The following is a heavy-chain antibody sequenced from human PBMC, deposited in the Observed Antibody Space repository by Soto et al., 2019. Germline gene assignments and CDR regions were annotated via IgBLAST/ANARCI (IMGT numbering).Heavy chain of an antibody. J-gene: IGHJ4*02. CDR3: ARGGDLDCSSTSCSIDY. Sequence: SETLSLTCAVYGGSFSGYYWSWIRQPPGKGLEWIGEINHSGSTNYNPSLKSRVTISVDTSKNQFSLKLSSVTAADTAVYYCARGGDLDCSSTSCSIDYWGQGTLGTVSS. D-gene: IGHD2-2*01. CDR2: INHSGST. CDR1: GGSFSGYY. V-gene: IGHV4-34*01.